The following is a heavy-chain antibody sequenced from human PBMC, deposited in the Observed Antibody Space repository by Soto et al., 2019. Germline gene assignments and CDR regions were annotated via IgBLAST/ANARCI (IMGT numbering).Heavy chain of an antibody. V-gene: IGHV4-34*01. CDR1: GGPFSGYY. D-gene: IGHD6-13*01. CDR3: ARGSCSCGPMNYFAC. J-gene: IGHJ4*02. CDR2: INHSGST. Sequence: PSETLSLTCTVDGGPFSGYYWSWIRQPPGKGLEWIGEINHSGSTNYNPSLKSRVTISVDTSKNQFSLKLSSVTAADTAVYYCARGSCSCGPMNYFACRGQGTLVTVSS.